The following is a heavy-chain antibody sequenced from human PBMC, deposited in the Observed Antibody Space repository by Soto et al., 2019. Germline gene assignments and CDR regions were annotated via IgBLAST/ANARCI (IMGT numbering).Heavy chain of an antibody. V-gene: IGHV3-23*01. CDR3: AKRGYYDSSGYCGFDY. J-gene: IGHJ4*02. CDR2: ISGSGGST. D-gene: IGHD3-22*01. Sequence: PGGSLRLSCAASGFTFSSYAMSWVRQAPGKGLEWFSAISGSGGSTYYADSVKGRFTISRDNSKNTLYLQMNSLRAEDTAVYYCAKRGYYDSSGYCGFDYWGQGTLVTVSS. CDR1: GFTFSSYA.